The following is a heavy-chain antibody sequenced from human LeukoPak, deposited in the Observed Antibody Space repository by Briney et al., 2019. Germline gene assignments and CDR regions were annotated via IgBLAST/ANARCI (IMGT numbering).Heavy chain of an antibody. V-gene: IGHV4-59*01. J-gene: IGHJ4*02. CDR1: GGSISSYY. D-gene: IGHD3-16*02. CDR3: ARGVMITFGGVIARGRPYYFDY. CDR2: IYYSGST. Sequence: PSETLSLTCTVSGGSISSYYWSWIRQPPGKGLEWIGYIYYSGSTNYNPSLKSRVTISVDTSKNKFSMKMSSVTAADTAVYYCARGVMITFGGVIARGRPYYFDYWGQGTLVTVSS.